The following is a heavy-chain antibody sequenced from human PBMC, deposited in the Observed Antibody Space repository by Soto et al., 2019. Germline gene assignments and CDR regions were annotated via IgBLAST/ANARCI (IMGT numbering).Heavy chain of an antibody. J-gene: IGHJ4*02. CDR2: IYYSGST. CDR3: ARHGGLWELLLSYYFDY. CDR1: GGSISSSSYY. V-gene: IGHV4-39*01. D-gene: IGHD1-26*01. Sequence: SETLSLTCTVSGGSISSSSYYWGWIRQPPGKGLEWIGSIYYSGSTYYNPSLKSRVTISVDTSKNQFSLKLSSVTAADMAVYYCARHGGLWELLLSYYFDYWGQGTLVTVSS.